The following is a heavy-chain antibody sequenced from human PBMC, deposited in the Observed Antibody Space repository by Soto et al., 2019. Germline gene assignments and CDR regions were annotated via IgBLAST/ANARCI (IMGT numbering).Heavy chain of an antibody. Sequence: QVHLVQSGAEVKKPGASVKVSCKASGYTFTSYGITWVRQAPGQGLEWMGWISAHNGNTDYAQKLQGRVIVTRDTSPSTAYMVLRSLISDDTAVYYCARGRYGDYWGQGALVTVSS. V-gene: IGHV1-18*01. CDR3: ARGRYGDY. CDR1: GYTFTSYG. D-gene: IGHD1-1*01. J-gene: IGHJ4*02. CDR2: ISAHNGNT.